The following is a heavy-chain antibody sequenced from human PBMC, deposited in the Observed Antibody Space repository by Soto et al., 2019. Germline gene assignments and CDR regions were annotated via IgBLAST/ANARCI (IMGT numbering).Heavy chain of an antibody. D-gene: IGHD2-2*01. CDR1: GYTFTSYA. Sequence: QVPLVQSGAEVKKPGASVKVSCKASGYTFTSYAMHWVRQAPGQRLEWMGWINAGNGNTKYSQKFQGRVTITRDTSASTAYMELSSLRSEDTAVYYCAFAGSHCSSTSCYARGYGMDVWGQGTTVTVSS. CDR2: INAGNGNT. V-gene: IGHV1-3*01. J-gene: IGHJ6*02. CDR3: AFAGSHCSSTSCYARGYGMDV.